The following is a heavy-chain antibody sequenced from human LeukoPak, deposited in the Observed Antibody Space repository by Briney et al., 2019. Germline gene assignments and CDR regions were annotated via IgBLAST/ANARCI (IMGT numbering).Heavy chain of an antibody. CDR1: GFMFSGDF. CDR3: ARERGRGRDSPWFDY. D-gene: IGHD1-26*01. CDR2: IYSDGST. Sequence: GGSLRLSCAASGFMFSGDFMSWVRQAPGKGLEWVSVIYSDGSTYYSDSVAGRFTISRDNSKNTLDLQMSGLRAQDTAVYYCARERGRGRDSPWFDYWGQGTLVTVSS. V-gene: IGHV3-53*01. J-gene: IGHJ4*02.